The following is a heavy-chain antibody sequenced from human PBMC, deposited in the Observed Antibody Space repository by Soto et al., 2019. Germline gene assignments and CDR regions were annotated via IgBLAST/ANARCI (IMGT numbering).Heavy chain of an antibody. CDR1: GGSISSGGYY. Sequence: QVQLQESGPGLVKPSQTLSLTCTVSGGSISSGGYYWSWIRQHPGKGLEWIGYIYYSGSTYYNPSLKSRVTISVDTSKNQFSPKLSSVTAADTAVYYCARDRRGTVVTGNGYYYGMDVWGQGTTVTVSS. J-gene: IGHJ6*02. D-gene: IGHD2-15*01. V-gene: IGHV4-31*03. CDR2: IYYSGST. CDR3: ARDRRGTVVTGNGYYYGMDV.